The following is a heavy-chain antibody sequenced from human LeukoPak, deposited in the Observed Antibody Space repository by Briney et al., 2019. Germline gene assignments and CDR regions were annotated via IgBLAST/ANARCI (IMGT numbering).Heavy chain of an antibody. J-gene: IGHJ4*02. D-gene: IGHD2-8*01. Sequence: GGSLRLSCAASGFTFSIYWMHWVRQAPGKGLVWVSRINSDGSSTSYADSVKGRFTISRDNAKNTLYLQMNSLRAEDTAVYYCAKVKSGNIVLMVYASQFDYWGQGTLVTVSS. CDR3: AKVKSGNIVLMVYASQFDY. CDR2: INSDGSST. V-gene: IGHV3-74*01. CDR1: GFTFSIYW.